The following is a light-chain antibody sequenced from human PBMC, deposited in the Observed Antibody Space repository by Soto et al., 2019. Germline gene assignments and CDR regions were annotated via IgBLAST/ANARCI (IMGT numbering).Light chain of an antibody. J-gene: IGLJ2*01. CDR3: CSYAGSSIVV. Sequence: QSVLTQPASVSGSTGQSITISCTGTSSDVGSYNLVSWYQQHPGKAPKLMIYEGSKRPSGVSNRFSGSKSGNTASLTSSGLQAEDEADYYCCSYAGSSIVVFGGGTKLNVL. CDR1: SSDVGSYNL. V-gene: IGLV2-23*01. CDR2: EGS.